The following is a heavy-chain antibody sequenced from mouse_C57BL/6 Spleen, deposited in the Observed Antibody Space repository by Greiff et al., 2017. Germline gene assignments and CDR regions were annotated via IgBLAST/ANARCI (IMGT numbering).Heavy chain of an antibody. D-gene: IGHD1-1*01. V-gene: IGHV1-53*01. CDR2: INPTNGGT. Sequence: QVQLQQPGTELVKPGASVKLSCKASGYTFTSYWIHWVKQRPGQGLEWIGNINPTNGGTNYNEKFKSKVTLTVDKSSSTACMQLRSLTSEDSAVYYSYYGSTWYFDVWGTGTTVTVSS. J-gene: IGHJ1*03. CDR1: GYTFTSYW. CDR3: YYGSTWYFDV.